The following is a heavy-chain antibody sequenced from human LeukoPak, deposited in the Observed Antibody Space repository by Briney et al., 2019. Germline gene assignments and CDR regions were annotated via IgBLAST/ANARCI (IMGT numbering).Heavy chain of an antibody. CDR2: IKHSGST. Sequence: PSETLSLTCAVYGGSFSGYYWSWIRQPPGKGLEWIGEIKHSGSTNYNPSLKSRVTISVDTSKNQFSLNLTSVTAADTAVYYCARVMAARREDLNWFDPWGQGTLVTVSS. J-gene: IGHJ5*02. D-gene: IGHD6-6*01. CDR1: GGSFSGYY. CDR3: ARVMAARREDLNWFDP. V-gene: IGHV4-34*01.